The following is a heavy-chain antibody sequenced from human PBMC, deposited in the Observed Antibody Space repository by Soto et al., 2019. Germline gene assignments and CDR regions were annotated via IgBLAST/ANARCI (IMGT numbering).Heavy chain of an antibody. CDR1: GGTFSSYA. Sequence: SVKVSCKASGGTFSSYAISWVRQAPGQGLEWMGGIIPIFGTAKYAQKFQGRVTITADESTSTAYMELSSLRSEDTAVYYCARGGSVAATDYYYYSGMDVLGQRTTVPDSS. CDR3: ARGGSVAATDYYYYSGMDV. CDR2: IIPIFGTA. J-gene: IGHJ6*02. V-gene: IGHV1-69*13. D-gene: IGHD6-13*01.